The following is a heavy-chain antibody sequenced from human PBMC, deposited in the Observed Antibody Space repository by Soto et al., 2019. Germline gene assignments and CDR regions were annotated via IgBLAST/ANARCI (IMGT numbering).Heavy chain of an antibody. CDR1: GDPISTVDYF. Sequence: PSETLPLTGSVSGDPISTVDYFWAWIRQPPWQALESIGYIYKSTTTYYNPSFESRVAISLDTSKSQFSLNVTSVTAADTAVYFCARGRYCLTGRCFTNWFDSWGQGTLVTVSS. D-gene: IGHD2-15*01. J-gene: IGHJ5*01. CDR3: ARGRYCLTGRCFTNWFDS. CDR2: IYKSTTT. V-gene: IGHV4-30-4*01.